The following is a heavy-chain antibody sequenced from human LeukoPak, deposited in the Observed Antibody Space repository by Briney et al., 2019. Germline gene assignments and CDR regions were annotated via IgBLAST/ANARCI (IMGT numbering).Heavy chain of an antibody. Sequence: ASVKVSCKASGYTFTSYAMHWVRQAPGQRLEWMGWINAGNGNTKYSQKFQGRVTITRDTSASTAYMELSSLRSEDTAVYYCARVRRVGSGSYHSNWFDPWGQGTLVTVSS. V-gene: IGHV1-3*01. CDR3: ARVRRVGSGSYHSNWFDP. J-gene: IGHJ5*02. CDR1: GYTFTSYA. CDR2: INAGNGNT. D-gene: IGHD1-26*01.